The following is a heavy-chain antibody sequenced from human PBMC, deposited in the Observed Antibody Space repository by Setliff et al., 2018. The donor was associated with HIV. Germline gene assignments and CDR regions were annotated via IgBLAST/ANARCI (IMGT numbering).Heavy chain of an antibody. V-gene: IGHV4-39*01. D-gene: IGHD6-13*01. Sequence: SETLSLTCTVSGGSISSSGYYWGWIRQPPGKGLEWIGTIYYSGSTYYNPSLKSRVTISVDTSKNQFSLKLSSVTAADTAVYYCAGFPLSSSWYFYWGQGTLVTVLL. CDR1: GGSISSSGYY. J-gene: IGHJ4*02. CDR3: AGFPLSSSWYFY. CDR2: IYYSGST.